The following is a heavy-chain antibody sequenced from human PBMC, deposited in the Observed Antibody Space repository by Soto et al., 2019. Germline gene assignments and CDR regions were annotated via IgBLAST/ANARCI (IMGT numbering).Heavy chain of an antibody. V-gene: IGHV1-69*12. CDR1: GGTFGSYA. Sequence: QVQLVQSGAEVKKPGSSVKVSCKASGGTFGSYAISWVRQAPGQGLEWMGGIIPMFGTADYAQKFQGRVKLTADESTTTAYMELRSLRSAETGVYYCERMPWIVPATPPFDNWGQGPLVTVSS. CDR3: ERMPWIVPATPPFDN. D-gene: IGHD2-2*01. CDR2: IIPMFGTA. J-gene: IGHJ4*02.